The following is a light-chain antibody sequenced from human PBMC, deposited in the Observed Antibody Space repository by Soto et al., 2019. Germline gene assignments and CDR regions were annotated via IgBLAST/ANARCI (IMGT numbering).Light chain of an antibody. CDR2: GAS. CDR3: HQYNRWPLT. V-gene: IGKV3-20*01. CDR1: QNVDTKY. Sequence: VMTHSPATPPVSSGARATLSCRASQNVDTKYLAWYQFKPGRAPRIIIFGASGRATGIPDRFSGSGSGTDFTLTISRLEPEDFAAYYCHQYNRWPLTFGGGTKVDIK. J-gene: IGKJ4*01.